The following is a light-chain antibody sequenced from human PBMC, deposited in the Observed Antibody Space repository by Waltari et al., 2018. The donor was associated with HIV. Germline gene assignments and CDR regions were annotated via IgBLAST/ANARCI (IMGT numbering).Light chain of an antibody. Sequence: QSVLTQPPSVSGAPGQRVTISCTGSSSNIGAGYDIHWYQQLPGTAPKLLIYGSGNRPSGVPDRFSGSKSGTSASLAITGLQAKDEADYYCQSYDSSLTGSVFGGGTKLTVL. CDR3: QSYDSSLTGSV. V-gene: IGLV1-40*01. CDR2: GSG. J-gene: IGLJ2*01. CDR1: SSNIGAGYD.